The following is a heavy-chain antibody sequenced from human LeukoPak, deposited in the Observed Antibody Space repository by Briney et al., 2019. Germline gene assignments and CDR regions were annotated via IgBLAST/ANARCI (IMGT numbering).Heavy chain of an antibody. J-gene: IGHJ4*02. V-gene: IGHV4-34*01. CDR2: INHSGST. Sequence: SETLSLTCAVYGGSFSGYYWSWIRQPPGKGLEWIGEINHSGSTNYNPSLKSRVTISVDTSKNQFSLKLSSVTAADTAVYYCARQLWGYSYGEVGYWGQGTLVTVSS. CDR1: GGSFSGYY. D-gene: IGHD5-18*01. CDR3: ARQLWGYSYGEVGY.